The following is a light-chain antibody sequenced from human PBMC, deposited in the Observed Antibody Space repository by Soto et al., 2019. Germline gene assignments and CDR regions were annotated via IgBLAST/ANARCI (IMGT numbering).Light chain of an antibody. CDR2: DAS. Sequence: TQSPATLSLSPGERVTLSCRASQSISSWLAWYQQKPGKAPKVLIYDASNLESGVPSRFSGSGSGTEFTLTISSLQADDFATYYCQQYNSYLYTFGQGTKVEIK. CDR3: QQYNSYLYT. CDR1: QSISSW. V-gene: IGKV1-5*01. J-gene: IGKJ2*01.